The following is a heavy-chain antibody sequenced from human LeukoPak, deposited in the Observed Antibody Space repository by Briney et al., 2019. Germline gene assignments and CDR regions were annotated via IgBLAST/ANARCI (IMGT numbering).Heavy chain of an antibody. CDR3: ARVLPYSSGWGVDY. CDR1: GGSIRSYY. V-gene: IGHV4-59*01. D-gene: IGHD6-19*01. CDR2: IYYSGST. Sequence: KPSETLSLTCTVSGGSIRSYYWSWIRQPPGKGLEWIGYIYYSGSTNYNPSLKSRATISVDTSKNQFSLNLSSVTAADTAVYYCARVLPYSSGWGVDYWGQGTLVTVSS. J-gene: IGHJ4*02.